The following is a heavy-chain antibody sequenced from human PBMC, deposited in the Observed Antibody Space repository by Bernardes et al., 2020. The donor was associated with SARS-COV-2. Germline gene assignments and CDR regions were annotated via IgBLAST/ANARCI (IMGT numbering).Heavy chain of an antibody. J-gene: IGHJ4*02. V-gene: IGHV4-4*07. CDR1: GGSISRYY. Sequence: SETLSLTCTVSGGSISRYYWNWIRQPAGRGLEWIGRVHASGSTKYNPSLKSRLTMSVETSKNLFSLKLSSVTAADTAVYYCANGVQGFDDWGPGTLVTVSS. CDR2: VHASGST. CDR3: ANGVQGFDD. D-gene: IGHD3-10*01.